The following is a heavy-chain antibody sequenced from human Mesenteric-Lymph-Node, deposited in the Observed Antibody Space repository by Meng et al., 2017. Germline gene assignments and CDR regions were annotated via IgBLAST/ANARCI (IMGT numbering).Heavy chain of an antibody. CDR2: ISWNSGSI. V-gene: IGHV3-9*01. J-gene: IGHJ4*02. D-gene: IGHD6-19*01. CDR3: AKFSYSSGWYYFDY. Sequence: LSLTCAASGFTFDDYAMHWVRQAPGKGLEWVSGISWNSGSIGYADSVKGRFTISRDNAKNSLYLQMNSLRAEDTALYYCAKFSYSSGWYYFDYWGQGTLVTVSS. CDR1: GFTFDDYA.